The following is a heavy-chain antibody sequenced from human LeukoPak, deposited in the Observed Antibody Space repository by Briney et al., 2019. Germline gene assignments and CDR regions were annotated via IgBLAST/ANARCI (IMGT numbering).Heavy chain of an antibody. CDR1: GGPISSGGYY. Sequence: PSETLSLTCTVSGGPISSGGYYWSWIRQHPGKGLEWIGYIYYSGSTYYNPSLKSRVAISVDTSKNQFSLKLSSVTAADTAVYYCATYYYDSSGYGSYWGQGTLVTVSS. J-gene: IGHJ4*02. CDR3: ATYYYDSSGYGSY. CDR2: IYYSGST. D-gene: IGHD3-22*01. V-gene: IGHV4-31*03.